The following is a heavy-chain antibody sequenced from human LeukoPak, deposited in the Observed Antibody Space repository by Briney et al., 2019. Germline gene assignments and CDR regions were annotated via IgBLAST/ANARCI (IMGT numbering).Heavy chain of an antibody. D-gene: IGHD4-17*01. J-gene: IGHJ4*02. Sequence: ETLSLTCAVYGGSFSGYYWSWVRQAPGKGLEWVSAISGSGGSTYYADSVKGRFTISRDNSKNTLYLQMNSLRAEDTAVYYCATDYVGQPAIDYWGQGTLVTVSS. CDR3: ATDYVGQPAIDY. V-gene: IGHV3-23*01. CDR1: GGSFSGYY. CDR2: ISGSGGST.